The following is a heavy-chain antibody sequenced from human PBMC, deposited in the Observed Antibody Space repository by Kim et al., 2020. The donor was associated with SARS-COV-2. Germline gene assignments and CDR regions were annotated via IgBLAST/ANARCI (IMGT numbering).Heavy chain of an antibody. CDR2: IRYDASDK. V-gene: IGHV3-30*02. Sequence: GGSLRLSCVASGFTFSRYGMHWVRQAPGKGLEWVAHIRYDASDKYYADAVKGRFTISRDNSKSTMYLQMDSLRAEDTAVYYCARDILVRGVKYFDCWGQGTLVTVSS. CDR3: ARDILVRGVKYFDC. J-gene: IGHJ4*02. D-gene: IGHD3-10*01. CDR1: GFTFSRYG.